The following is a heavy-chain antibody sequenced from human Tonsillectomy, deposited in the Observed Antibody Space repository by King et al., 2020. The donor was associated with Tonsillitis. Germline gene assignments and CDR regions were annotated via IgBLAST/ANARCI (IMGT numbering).Heavy chain of an antibody. V-gene: IGHV3-73*02. J-gene: IGHJ4*02. CDR2: IRTKANSYAT. CDR1: GFTFSDFA. D-gene: IGHD5-18*01. CDR3: FSTVQLVGTTMGPLDC. Sequence: EVQLVESGGGLVQPGGSLKLSCAASGFTFSDFAIHWVRQASGKGLEWVGRIRTKANSYATGYGASVQGRFNISRDDSKHTTYLQMNSLKSEDTAVYHCFSTVQLVGTTMGPLDCWGPGTLVTVSS.